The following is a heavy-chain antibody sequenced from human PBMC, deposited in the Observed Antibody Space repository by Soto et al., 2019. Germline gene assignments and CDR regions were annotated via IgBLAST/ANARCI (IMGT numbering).Heavy chain of an antibody. D-gene: IGHD3-10*01. CDR1: GGTFSSYT. Sequence: SVKVSCKASGGTFSSYTISWVRQALGQGLEWMGRIIPILGIANYAQKFQGRVTITADKSTSTAYMELSSLRSEDTAVYYCASAYYYGSGSYYNDYWGQGTLVTVSS. J-gene: IGHJ4*02. CDR2: IIPILGIA. V-gene: IGHV1-69*02. CDR3: ASAYYYGSGSYYNDY.